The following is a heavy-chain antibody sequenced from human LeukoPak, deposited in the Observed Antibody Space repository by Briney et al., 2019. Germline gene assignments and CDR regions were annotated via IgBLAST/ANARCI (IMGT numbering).Heavy chain of an antibody. CDR1: GGTFSSYA. V-gene: IGHV1-69*01. Sequence: GASVKVSCKASGGTFSSYAISWVRQAPGQGLEWMGGIIPIFGTANYAQKFQGRVTITADESTSTAYMELSSLRSEDTAVYYCARVKGDPGAFDIWGQGTMVTVSS. CDR3: ARVKGDPGAFDI. J-gene: IGHJ3*02. CDR2: IIPIFGTA.